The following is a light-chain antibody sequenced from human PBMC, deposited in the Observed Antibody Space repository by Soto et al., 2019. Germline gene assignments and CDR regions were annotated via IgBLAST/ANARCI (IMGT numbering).Light chain of an antibody. J-gene: IGKJ5*01. CDR3: QQGDSFPIT. CDR2: AAS. CDR1: QSISSW. V-gene: IGKV1-12*01. Sequence: DIQMTQSPSSVSASVGDRVTITCRASQSISSWLAWYQQKPGTVPKLLIYAASSLQIGVPSRFSGSGAGTEFTLTITRLQPEDFGTYYCQQGDSFPITFGQGTRLEI.